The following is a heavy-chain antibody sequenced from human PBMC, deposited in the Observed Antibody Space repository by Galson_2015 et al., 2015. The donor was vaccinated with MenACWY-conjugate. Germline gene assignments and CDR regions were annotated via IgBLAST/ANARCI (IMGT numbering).Heavy chain of an antibody. D-gene: IGHD2-21*01. Sequence: SLRLSCAASGFTFSGFWMSWVRQAPGKGLECVANIKQDGSEKYYVDSVKGRFTISRDNAQNSLYLQINSLRAEDTAVYYCARGGATGGAFRYWGQGTLVTVSS. CDR3: ARGGATGGAFRY. CDR1: GFTFSGFW. CDR2: IKQDGSEK. J-gene: IGHJ4*02. V-gene: IGHV3-7*03.